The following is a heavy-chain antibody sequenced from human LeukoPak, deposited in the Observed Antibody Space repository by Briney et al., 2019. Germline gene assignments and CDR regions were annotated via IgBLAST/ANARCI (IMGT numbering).Heavy chain of an antibody. J-gene: IGHJ6*02. CDR3: ARASSYGSGSYYSYYYYYYGMDV. D-gene: IGHD3-10*01. CDR1: GGSISSYY. V-gene: IGHV4-59*01. Sequence: SETLSLTCTVSGGSISSYYWSWIRQPPGKGLEWIGYIYYSGSTNYNPSLKSRVTISVDTSKNQFSLKLSSVTAADTAVYYCARASSYGSGSYYSYYYYYYGMDVWGQGTTVTVSS. CDR2: IYYSGST.